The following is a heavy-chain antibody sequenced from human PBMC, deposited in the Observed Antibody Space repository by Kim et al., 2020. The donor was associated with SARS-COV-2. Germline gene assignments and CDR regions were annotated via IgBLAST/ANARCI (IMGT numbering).Heavy chain of an antibody. CDR3: AKEQVTYYYDSSGYLFPRRDPDY. V-gene: IGHV3-23*01. CDR2: ISGSGGST. J-gene: IGHJ4*02. Sequence: GGSLRLSCAASGFTFSSYAMSWVRQAPGKGLEWVSAISGSGGSTYYADSVKGRFTISRDNSKNTLYLQMNSLRAEDTAVYYCAKEQVTYYYDSSGYLFPRRDPDYWGQGTLVTVSS. D-gene: IGHD3-22*01. CDR1: GFTFSSYA.